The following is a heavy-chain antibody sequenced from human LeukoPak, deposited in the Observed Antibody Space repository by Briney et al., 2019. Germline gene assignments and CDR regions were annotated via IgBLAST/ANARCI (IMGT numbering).Heavy chain of an antibody. V-gene: IGHV4-59*01. CDR3: AREGGYDYDAFDI. CDR1: GGSISSYY. D-gene: IGHD5-12*01. Sequence: PSETLSLTCTVSGGSISSYYWSWIRQPPGKGLEWIGYIYYSGSTNYNPSLKSRVTISVDTSKNQFSLKLSSVTAADTAVYYCAREGGYDYDAFDIWGQGTMVTVSS. J-gene: IGHJ3*02. CDR2: IYYSGST.